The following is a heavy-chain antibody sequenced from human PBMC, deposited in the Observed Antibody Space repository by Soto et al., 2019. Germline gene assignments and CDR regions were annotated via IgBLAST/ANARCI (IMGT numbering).Heavy chain of an antibody. Sequence: ASVKVSCKASGYTFTGYNMHWVRQAPGQGLEWMGWINPNSGGTNYAQKFQGRVTMTRDTSISTAYMELSRLRSDDTAVYYCSVVTHPYYFDYWGQGTLVTVSS. CDR3: SVVTHPYYFDY. CDR2: INPNSGGT. V-gene: IGHV1-2*02. J-gene: IGHJ4*02. D-gene: IGHD3-22*01. CDR1: GYTFTGYN.